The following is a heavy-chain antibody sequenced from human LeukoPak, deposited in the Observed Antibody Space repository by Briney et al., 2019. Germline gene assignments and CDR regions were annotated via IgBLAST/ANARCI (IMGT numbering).Heavy chain of an antibody. CDR1: GGSFSGYY. J-gene: IGHJ6*02. D-gene: IGHD6-13*01. CDR2: INHSGST. V-gene: IGHV4-34*01. Sequence: SETLSLTCAVYGGSFSGYYWSWIHQPPGKGLEWIGEINHSGSTNYNPSLKSRVTISVDTSKNQFSLKLSSVTAADTAVYYCARSGYSSSWYVGADYYYYGMDVWGQGTTVTVSS. CDR3: ARSGYSSSWYVGADYYYYGMDV.